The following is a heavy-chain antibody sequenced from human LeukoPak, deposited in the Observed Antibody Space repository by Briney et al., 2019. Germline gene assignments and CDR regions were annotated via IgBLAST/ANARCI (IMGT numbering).Heavy chain of an antibody. Sequence: SETLSLTCTVSGGSITSEGYHWGWIRQHPGKGLEWIGYISYSGTPYYNPSLKSRVAILIDTSTNQFSLGLNSVTAADTAVYYCARRAPWLVSGCFDYWGQGALVTVSS. J-gene: IGHJ4*02. CDR3: ARRAPWLVSGCFDY. CDR1: GGSITSEGYH. V-gene: IGHV4-31*03. CDR2: ISYSGTP. D-gene: IGHD6-19*01.